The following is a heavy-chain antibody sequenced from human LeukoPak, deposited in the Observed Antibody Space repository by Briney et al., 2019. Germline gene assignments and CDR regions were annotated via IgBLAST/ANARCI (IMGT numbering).Heavy chain of an antibody. CDR3: VRVIGDVRCSGGSCYYFPKPNYWYFDL. D-gene: IGHD2-15*01. CDR2: INSDGSGT. CDR1: GFTFSSYW. Sequence: GGSLRLSCAASGFTFSSYWMHWVRQAPGMGVVWVSRINSDGSGTSYADSVKGRFTISRDNAKNTLYLQMNSLNAEDPAVYYCVRVIGDVRCSGGSCYYFPKPNYWYFDLWGRGTLVTVSS. V-gene: IGHV3-74*01. J-gene: IGHJ2*01.